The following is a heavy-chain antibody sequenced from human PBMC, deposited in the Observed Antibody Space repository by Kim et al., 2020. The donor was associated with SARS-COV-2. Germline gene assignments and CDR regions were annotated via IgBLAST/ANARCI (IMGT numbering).Heavy chain of an antibody. Sequence: ASVKVSCKASGYTFTSYGISWVRQAPGQGLEWMGLISAYNGNTNYAQKLQGRVTMTTDTSTSTAYMELRSLRSDDTAVYYCARDWFRYSGSPMGWFDPWGQGTLVTVSS. J-gene: IGHJ5*02. CDR1: GYTFTSYG. V-gene: IGHV1-18*04. CDR3: ARDWFRYSGSPMGWFDP. CDR2: ISAYNGNT. D-gene: IGHD1-26*01.